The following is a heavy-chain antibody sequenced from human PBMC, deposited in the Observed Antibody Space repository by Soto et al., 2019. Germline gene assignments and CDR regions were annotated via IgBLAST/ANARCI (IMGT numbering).Heavy chain of an antibody. CDR2: ISGSGAST. J-gene: IGHJ4*02. D-gene: IGHD6-6*01. CDR1: GFTFSSYA. CDR3: AKDRGSSALDY. Sequence: EVQLLESGGGLVQPGGSLRLSCVASGFTFSSYAMNWVRQAPGKGLEWVSTISGSGASTYYADSVKGRFTISRDNSKDTLYLQMNSLRAEDTAVYNCAKDRGSSALDYWGQGTLVTVSS. V-gene: IGHV3-23*01.